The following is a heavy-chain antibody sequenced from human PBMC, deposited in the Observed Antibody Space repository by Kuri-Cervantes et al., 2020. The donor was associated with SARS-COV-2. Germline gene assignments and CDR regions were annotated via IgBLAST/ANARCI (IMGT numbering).Heavy chain of an antibody. Sequence: LRLSCTVSGGSISSGSYYWSWIRQPAGKGLEWIGYIYTSGSTNYNPSLKSRVTISVDTSKNQFSLKLSSVTAADTAVYYCARGDSSGYSNWFDPWGQGTLVTVSS. CDR1: GGSISSGSYY. CDR2: IYTSGST. CDR3: ARGDSSGYSNWFDP. D-gene: IGHD3-22*01. V-gene: IGHV4-61*09. J-gene: IGHJ5*02.